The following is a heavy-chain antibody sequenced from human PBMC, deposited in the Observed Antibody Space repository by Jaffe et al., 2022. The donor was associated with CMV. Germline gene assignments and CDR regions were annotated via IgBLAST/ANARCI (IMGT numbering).Heavy chain of an antibody. CDR2: IYTSGST. CDR1: GGSISSYY. CDR3: ARDHVTTIRHYGWYFDL. Sequence: QVQLQESGPGLVKPSETLSLTCTVSGGSISSYYWSWIRQPAGKGLEWIGRIYTSGSTNYNPSLKSRVTMSVDTSKNQFSLKLSSVTAADTAVYYCARDHVTTIRHYGWYFDLWGRGTLVTVSS. D-gene: IGHD5-12*01. J-gene: IGHJ2*01. V-gene: IGHV4-4*07.